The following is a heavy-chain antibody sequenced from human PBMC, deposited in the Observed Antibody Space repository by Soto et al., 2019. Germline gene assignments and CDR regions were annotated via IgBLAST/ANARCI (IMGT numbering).Heavy chain of an antibody. Sequence: DVQLVESGGGLVRPGGSLRLSCAASGFTFNIYSMNWVRQAPGKGLEWVSYISSSSSTIYYADSVKGRFTISRDNAKNSLYLKMNRRGAENTAEYYCVRRGGGSPGDYWGQGTMVTVSS. J-gene: IGHJ4*02. CDR1: GFTFNIYS. CDR2: ISSSSSTI. V-gene: IGHV3-48*01. CDR3: VRRGGGSPGDY.